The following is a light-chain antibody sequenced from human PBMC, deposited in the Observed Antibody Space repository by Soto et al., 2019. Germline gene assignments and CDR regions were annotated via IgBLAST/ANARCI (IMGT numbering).Light chain of an antibody. Sequence: DIQMTQSPSSLSASVGDRFSITCRASQGIRNDVGWYQQKPGKAPKRLIYAASSLQSGVPSRFSGSGSGTEFTLTISSLQPEDFATYYCLQHNSYPLTFGGGTKVDIK. CDR3: LQHNSYPLT. CDR2: AAS. V-gene: IGKV1-17*01. J-gene: IGKJ4*01. CDR1: QGIRND.